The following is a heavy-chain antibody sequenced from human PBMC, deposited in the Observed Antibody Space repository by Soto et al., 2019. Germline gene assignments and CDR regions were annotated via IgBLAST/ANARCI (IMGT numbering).Heavy chain of an antibody. D-gene: IGHD2-15*01. CDR3: AREVDATLKYNWFDP. CDR2: INHSGST. J-gene: IGHJ5*02. CDR1: GGSFSGYY. Sequence: SETLSLTCAVYGGSFSGYYWSWIRQPPGKGLEWIGEINHSGSTNYNPSLKSRVTISVDTSKNQFSLKLSSVTAADTAVYYCAREVDATLKYNWFDPWGQGTLVTVSS. V-gene: IGHV4-34*01.